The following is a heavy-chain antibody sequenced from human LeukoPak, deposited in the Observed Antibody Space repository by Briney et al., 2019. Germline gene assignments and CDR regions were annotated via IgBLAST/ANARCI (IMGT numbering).Heavy chain of an antibody. V-gene: IGHV3-53*05. J-gene: IGHJ6*03. CDR3: AKTSLSDAIGHYYYMDV. D-gene: IGHD3-3*01. Sequence: GGSLRHSCAAPRFRVSSNYMNWVRQAPGKGLEWVSVIYSGVSTYCAHSVRGRFTISRDNSQNTVSLQVNILRTEDTALYYCAKTSLSDAIGHYYYMDVWGKGATVTV. CDR2: IYSGVST. CDR1: RFRVSSNY.